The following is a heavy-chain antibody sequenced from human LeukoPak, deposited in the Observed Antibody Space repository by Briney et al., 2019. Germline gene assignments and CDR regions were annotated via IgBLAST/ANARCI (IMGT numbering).Heavy chain of an antibody. CDR1: GLTFSSYW. J-gene: IGHJ4*02. D-gene: IGHD6-19*01. Sequence: GGSLRLSCAASGLTFSSYWMHWVRQAPGKGLVWVSHISTGGSGTTYADSVKGRFTISRDNAKNTLYLQMNNLRAEDTALYYCARVRYSSGWYFFDYWGQGTLVTVSS. CDR2: ISTGGSGT. V-gene: IGHV3-74*03. CDR3: ARVRYSSGWYFFDY.